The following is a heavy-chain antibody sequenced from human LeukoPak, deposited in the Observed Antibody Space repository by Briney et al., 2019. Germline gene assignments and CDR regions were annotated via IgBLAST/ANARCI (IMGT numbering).Heavy chain of an antibody. D-gene: IGHD7-27*01. V-gene: IGHV4-59*08. CDR3: ARREATNGGRIDY. CDR2: IYYSGST. Sequence: PSETLSLTCTVSGGSISSYYWSWIRQPPGKGLEWIGYIYYSGSTNYNPSLKSRVTISVDTSKNQFSLKLGSVTAADTAVYYCARREATNGGRIDYWGQGTLVTVSS. CDR1: GGSISSYY. J-gene: IGHJ4*02.